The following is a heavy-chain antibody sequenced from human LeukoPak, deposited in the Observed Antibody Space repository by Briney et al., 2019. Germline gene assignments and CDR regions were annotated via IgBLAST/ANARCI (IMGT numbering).Heavy chain of an antibody. V-gene: IGHV4-39*07. CDR1: GGSISSSSYY. J-gene: IGHJ5*02. CDR3: ARAAAIRGWFDP. CDR2: IYYSGST. Sequence: SETLSLTCTVSGGSISSSSYYWGWIRQPPGKGLVWIGSIYYSGSTYYNPSLKSRVTISVDTSKNQFSLKLSSVTAADTAVYYCARAAAIRGWFDPWGQGTLVTVSS. D-gene: IGHD2-21*02.